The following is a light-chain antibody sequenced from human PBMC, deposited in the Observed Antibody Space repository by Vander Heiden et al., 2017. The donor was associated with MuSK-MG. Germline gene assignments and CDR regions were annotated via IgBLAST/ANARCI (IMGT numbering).Light chain of an antibody. J-gene: IGLJ1*01. CDR2: GNN. CDR3: QSYDSSVRYV. CDR1: SSNNGAGYD. Sequence: QSVLTQPPSVSGGPGQRVTISFTGSSSNNGAGYDVHWYQQLPATAPILLIYGNNNRPSGVPDRFSGSKSGTSASLAITGLQAEDDADYYCQSYDSSVRYVFGTGTKVTVL. V-gene: IGLV1-40*01.